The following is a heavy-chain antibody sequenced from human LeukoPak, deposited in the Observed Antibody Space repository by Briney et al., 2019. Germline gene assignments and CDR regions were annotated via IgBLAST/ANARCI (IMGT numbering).Heavy chain of an antibody. CDR1: GGSIGSYY. D-gene: IGHD3-22*01. CDR2: IYYSGST. J-gene: IGHJ4*02. Sequence: SETLSLTCTVSGGSIGSYYWSWIRQPPGKGLEWIGYIYYSGSTYYNPSLKSRVTISVDTSKNQFSLKLSSVTAADTAVYYCARGPGYYYDSSGYPDYWGQGTLVTVSS. CDR3: ARGPGYYYDSSGYPDY. V-gene: IGHV4-59*08.